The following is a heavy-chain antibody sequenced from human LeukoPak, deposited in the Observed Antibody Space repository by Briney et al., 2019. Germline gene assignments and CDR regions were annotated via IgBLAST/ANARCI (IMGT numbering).Heavy chain of an antibody. J-gene: IGHJ4*02. CDR1: GFTFSDYY. V-gene: IGHV3-11*01. D-gene: IGHD2-15*01. CDR3: AGPTSHCSGASFYSN. CDR2: ISSSGRNI. Sequence: GGSLRLSCAASGFTFSDYYMSWIRQAAGKGLERVSYISSSGRNIYYADSVKGRFTISRDNAKNSLYLQMNSLRAEDTAVYYCAGPTSHCSGASFYSNWGQGTLVTVSS.